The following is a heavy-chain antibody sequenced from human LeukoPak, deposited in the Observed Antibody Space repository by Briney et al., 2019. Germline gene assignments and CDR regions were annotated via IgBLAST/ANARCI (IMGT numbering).Heavy chain of an antibody. CDR2: IYYSGST. CDR1: GGSISSSSYY. Sequence: PSETLSLTCTVSGGSISSSSYYWGWIRQPPGKGLEWIGSIYYSGSTYYSPSLKSRVTISVDTSKNQFSLKLSSVTAADTAVYYCARVRIAAAGTLQPFDYWGQGTLVTVSS. CDR3: ARVRIAAAGTLQPFDY. V-gene: IGHV4-39*07. D-gene: IGHD6-13*01. J-gene: IGHJ4*02.